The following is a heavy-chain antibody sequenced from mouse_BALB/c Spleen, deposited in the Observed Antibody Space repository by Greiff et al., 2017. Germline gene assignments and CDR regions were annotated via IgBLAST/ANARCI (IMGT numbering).Heavy chain of an antibody. CDR3: ARDMVSTPYAMDY. CDR2: IWAGGST. V-gene: IGHV2-9*02. Sequence: VQVVESGPGLVAPSQSLSITCTVSGFSLTSYGVHWVRQPPGKGLEWLGVIWAGGSTNYNSALMSRLSISKDNSKSQVFLKMNSLQTDDTAMYYCARDMVSTPYAMDYWGQGTSVTVSS. CDR1: GFSLTSYG. J-gene: IGHJ4*01. D-gene: IGHD2-2*01.